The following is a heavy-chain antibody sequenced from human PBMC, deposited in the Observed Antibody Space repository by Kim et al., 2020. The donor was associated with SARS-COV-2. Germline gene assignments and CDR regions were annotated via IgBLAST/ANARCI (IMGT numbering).Heavy chain of an antibody. CDR3: SGEGIDH. J-gene: IGHJ4*02. CDR1: GASISSANW. Sequence: SETLSLTCAVSGASISSANWWTWVRQAPGRGLEWLGEIYSGGSTNYSPSLTTRVTISVDKSRNQFSLNLTSVTAADTAVYYCSGEGIDHWSQGILVTISS. V-gene: IGHV4-4*02. CDR2: IYSGGST. D-gene: IGHD6-13*01.